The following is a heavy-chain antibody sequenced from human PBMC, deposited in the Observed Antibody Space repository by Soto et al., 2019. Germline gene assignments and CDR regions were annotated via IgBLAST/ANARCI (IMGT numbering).Heavy chain of an antibody. V-gene: IGHV3-23*01. CDR1: GFTFSSYA. Sequence: GWSLRLSCAASGFTFSSYAMSWVRQAPGKGLEWVSAISGSGGSTYYADSVKGRFTISRDNSKNTLYLQMNSLRAEDTAVYYCAKDMGGPLSGKDGYWGQGTLVTVSS. J-gene: IGHJ4*02. D-gene: IGHD1-26*01. CDR2: ISGSGGST. CDR3: AKDMGGPLSGKDGY.